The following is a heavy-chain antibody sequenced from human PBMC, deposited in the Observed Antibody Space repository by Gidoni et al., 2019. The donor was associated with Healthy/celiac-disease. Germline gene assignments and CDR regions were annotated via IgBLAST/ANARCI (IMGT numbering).Heavy chain of an antibody. D-gene: IGHD3-3*01. Sequence: EVQLVESGGGLVKPGGAVRRSWAASGFTVSNAWRSWVRQAPGKGLEWVGRIKSKTDGCTTDYAAPVKGRFTISRDDSKNTLYLQMNSLTTEDTAVYYCTTDPVLRFLEWLPFDYWGQGTLVTVSS. J-gene: IGHJ4*02. CDR1: GFTVSNAW. V-gene: IGHV3-15*01. CDR3: TTDPVLRFLEWLPFDY. CDR2: IKSKTDGCTT.